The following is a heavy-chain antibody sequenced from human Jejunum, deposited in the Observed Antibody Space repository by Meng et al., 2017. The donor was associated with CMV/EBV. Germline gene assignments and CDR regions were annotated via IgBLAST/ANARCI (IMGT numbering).Heavy chain of an antibody. CDR3: ARSIISAATGY. V-gene: IGHV4-39*07. D-gene: IGHD2-15*01. CDR1: GGSIRSGSYY. Sequence: TVSGGSIRSGSYYWGWIRQPPGKGLEWIGSLYYDGSTYYNPSLKSRVTISVDTSKNQYSLNLISVTAADTAVYYCARSIISAATGYWGQGTLVTVSS. CDR2: LYYDGST. J-gene: IGHJ4*02.